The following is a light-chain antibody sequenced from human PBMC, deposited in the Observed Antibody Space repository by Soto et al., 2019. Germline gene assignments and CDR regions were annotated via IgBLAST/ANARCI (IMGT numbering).Light chain of an antibody. CDR2: GAS. V-gene: IGKV3-20*01. CDR3: QQYGSSPVT. CDR1: QSVSSSY. J-gene: IGKJ1*01. Sequence: EIVLTQSPGTLSLSRGERATLSCRASQSVSSSYLAGYQQKPGQAPRLLIYGASSRATGIPDRFSGSGSGTDFTLTISRLEPEDFAVYYCQQYGSSPVTFGQGTKVEIK.